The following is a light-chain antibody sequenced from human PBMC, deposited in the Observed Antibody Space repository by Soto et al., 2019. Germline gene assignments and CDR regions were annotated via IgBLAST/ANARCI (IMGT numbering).Light chain of an antibody. Sequence: QSALTQPASVSGSPGQSITISCTGTRSDVGAYNYVSWYQQYPGKAPKLIIHEVSNRPSGISNRFSGSKSGNTASLTISGLQADDEADYYCSSHTNIDTWVFGGGTKLTVL. V-gene: IGLV2-14*01. J-gene: IGLJ3*02. CDR1: RSDVGAYNY. CDR2: EVS. CDR3: SSHTNIDTWV.